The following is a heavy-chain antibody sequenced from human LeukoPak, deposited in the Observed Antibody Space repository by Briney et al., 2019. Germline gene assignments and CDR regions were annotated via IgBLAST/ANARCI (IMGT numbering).Heavy chain of an antibody. CDR1: GFTFSSSA. CDR3: AKDQGSTVEGAFDI. V-gene: IGHV3-23*01. CDR2: MSGSAAST. J-gene: IGHJ3*02. D-gene: IGHD4-23*01. Sequence: GGSLRLSCAASGFTFSSSAMSWVRQAPGKGLEWVSGMSGSAASTYYADSVKGRFTISRDNSKNTLYLQMNSLRAEDTAVYYCAKDQGSTVEGAFDIWGQGTMVTVSS.